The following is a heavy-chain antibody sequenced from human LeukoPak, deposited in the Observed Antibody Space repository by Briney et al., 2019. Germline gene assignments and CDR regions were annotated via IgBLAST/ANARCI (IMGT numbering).Heavy chain of an antibody. CDR2: IYYSGST. J-gene: IGHJ4*02. D-gene: IGHD3-22*01. CDR1: GGSISTYY. V-gene: IGHV4-59*12. CDR3: ARVRWLLHDY. Sequence: SETLSLTCTVSGGSISTYYGNWIRQAPGKGLEWIGYIYYSGSTNYNPSLKSRVTISVDTSKNQFSLKLSSVTAADTAVYYCARVRWLLHDYWGQGTLVTVSS.